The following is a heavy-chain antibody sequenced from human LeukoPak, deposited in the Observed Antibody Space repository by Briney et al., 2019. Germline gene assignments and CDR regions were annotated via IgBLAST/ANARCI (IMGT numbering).Heavy chain of an antibody. Sequence: ASVKVSCKASGYTFTSYGISWVRQAPGQGLEWMGWISAYNGNTNYAQKLQGRVTMTTDTSTSTAYMELRSLRSDDTAVYYCARVGIPGLRYYYYYMDVWGKGTTVTVSS. CDR1: GYTFTSYG. J-gene: IGHJ6*03. CDR3: ARVGIPGLRYYYYYMDV. V-gene: IGHV1-18*01. CDR2: ISAYNGNT. D-gene: IGHD4-17*01.